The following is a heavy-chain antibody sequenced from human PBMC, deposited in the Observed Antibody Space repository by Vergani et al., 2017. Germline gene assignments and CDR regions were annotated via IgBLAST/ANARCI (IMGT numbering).Heavy chain of an antibody. CDR2: INPNTGNP. CDR1: GYTFTTYA. J-gene: IGHJ6*02. D-gene: IGHD1-1*01. CDR3: ARDCQEHYYYGMDV. Sequence: QVQLVQSGSELKKPGASVKVSCKASGYTFTTYAMNWVRQAPGQGLEWMGWINPNTGNPTYAQGFTGRFVFSLDTSVSTAYLQISSLKAEDTAVYYCARDCQEHYYYGMDVWGQGTTVTVSS. V-gene: IGHV7-4-1*02.